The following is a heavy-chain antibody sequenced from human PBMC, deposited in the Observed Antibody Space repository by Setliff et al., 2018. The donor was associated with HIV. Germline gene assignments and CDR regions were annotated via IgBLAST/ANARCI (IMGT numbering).Heavy chain of an antibody. J-gene: IGHJ4*02. Sequence: ASVKVSCKASGHTFTRYPMNWVRQAPGQGLEWVGWINNGNTHYAQKLQGRVTMTSDTSINTAYMELSSLRSDDTAVYYCGRQLSNALESWGQGTLVTVSS. CDR1: GHTFTRYP. CDR3: GRQLSNALES. V-gene: IGHV1-18*01. CDR2: INNGNT. D-gene: IGHD1-1*01.